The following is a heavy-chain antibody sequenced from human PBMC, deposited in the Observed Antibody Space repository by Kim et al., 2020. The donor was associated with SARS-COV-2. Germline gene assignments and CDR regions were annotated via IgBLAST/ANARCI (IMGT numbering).Heavy chain of an antibody. V-gene: IGHV3-11*06. CDR3: ARAWGHIAAADMDY. D-gene: IGHD6-13*01. J-gene: IGHJ4*02. Sequence: ADQAPGRFTIPRDTAKTSLYLQLNSLRAEDTAVYYCARAWGHIAAADMDYWGQGTLVTVSS.